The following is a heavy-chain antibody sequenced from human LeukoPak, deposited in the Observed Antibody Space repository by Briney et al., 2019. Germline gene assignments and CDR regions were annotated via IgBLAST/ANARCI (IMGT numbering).Heavy chain of an antibody. V-gene: IGHV3-23*01. CDR1: GFTFNDHA. CDR3: AKHQQVYGDSLMDV. Sequence: PGVSLRLSCAASGFTFNDHAMSWVRQAPGKGLEWVSTISGSGGRTYYTDSVKGRFTISRDNSKNTLYLQMNSLRGEDTAVYYCAKHQQVYGDSLMDVWGQGTTVTVSS. D-gene: IGHD4-17*01. J-gene: IGHJ6*02. CDR2: ISGSGGRT.